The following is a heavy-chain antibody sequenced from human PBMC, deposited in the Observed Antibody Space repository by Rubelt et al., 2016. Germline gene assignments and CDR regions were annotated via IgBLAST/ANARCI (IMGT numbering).Heavy chain of an antibody. CDR1: GFTFSSYS. CDR2: IRSSSSTI. J-gene: IGHJ4*02. CDR3: ATQGYCSSTSCYGAY. Sequence: EVQLVESGGGLVQPGGSLRLSCAASGFTFSSYSMNWVRQAPGKGLEWVSYIRSSSSTIYYADSVKGRFTISRDNAKNSLYLQINSLRDEDTAVYYCATQGYCSSTSCYGAYWGQGTLVTVSS. D-gene: IGHD2-2*01. V-gene: IGHV3-48*02.